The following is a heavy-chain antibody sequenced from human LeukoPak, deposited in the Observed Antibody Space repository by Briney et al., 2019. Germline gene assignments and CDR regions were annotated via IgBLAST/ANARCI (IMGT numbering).Heavy chain of an antibody. V-gene: IGHV1-2*02. Sequence: ASVXVSCKASGYTFTIYYMHWVRQAPGQGLEWMGWINPNSGATSYAQRFQGRVTMTRDPSISTAYMELSGLTSDDTAVYYCARNPPYCTSTSCYNDYWGQGTLVTVSS. J-gene: IGHJ4*02. CDR3: ARNPPYCTSTSCYNDY. D-gene: IGHD2-2*02. CDR2: INPNSGAT. CDR1: GYTFTIYY.